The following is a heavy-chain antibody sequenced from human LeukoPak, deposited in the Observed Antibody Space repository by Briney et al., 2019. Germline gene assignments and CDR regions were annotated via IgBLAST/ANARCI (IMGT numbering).Heavy chain of an antibody. CDR3: SKVGASNYYYHYYMDV. CDR2: IYYTGST. D-gene: IGHD3-16*01. V-gene: IGHV4-59*01. Sequence: PSETLSLTCTVSGGSISSYHWSWIRQPPGKGLEWIGDIYYTGSTKYNPSLKSRVTISLDTSKNQLSLKVSSVTAADTAVYYCSKVGASNYYYHYYMDVWGKGTTVTISS. J-gene: IGHJ6*03. CDR1: GGSISSYH.